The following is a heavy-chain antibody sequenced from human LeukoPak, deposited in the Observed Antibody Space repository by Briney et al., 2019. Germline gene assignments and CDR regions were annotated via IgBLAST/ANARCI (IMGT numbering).Heavy chain of an antibody. CDR1: GDTFSSYA. D-gene: IGHD6-19*01. CDR3: ARGRMAGTYVFDS. CDR2: IIPIFGTA. V-gene: IGHV1-69*13. Sequence: ASGKVSCKASGDTFSSYAISWVRQAPGQGLEWMGGIIPIFGTANYAQKFQGRVTITADESTSTAYMELSSLRSEDTAVYYCARGRMAGTYVFDSWGQGTLVTVSS. J-gene: IGHJ4*02.